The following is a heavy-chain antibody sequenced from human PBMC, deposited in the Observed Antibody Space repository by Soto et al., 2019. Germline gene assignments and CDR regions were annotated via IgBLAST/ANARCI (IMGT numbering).Heavy chain of an antibody. CDR1: GFTFSNYD. J-gene: IGHJ6*02. CDR2: ISGSGGRT. D-gene: IGHD2-21*01. CDR3: AKGGRGEWSEDKYHYYRKDF. Sequence: GGSLRLACAASGFTFSNYDMSWVRQAPGKGLEWVSAISGSGGRTYYADSVKGRFTISRDNSNNTLYLQMTSLRAEDTDVYYCAKGGRGEWSEDKYHYYRKDFGGQGATVTASS. V-gene: IGHV3-23*01.